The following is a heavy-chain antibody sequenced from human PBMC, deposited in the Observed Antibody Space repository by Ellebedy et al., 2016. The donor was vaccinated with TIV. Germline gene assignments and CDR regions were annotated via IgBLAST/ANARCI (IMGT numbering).Heavy chain of an antibody. Sequence: AASVKVSCKASGGTFSSYAISWVRQAPGQGLEWMGRIIPILGIANYAQKFQGRVTITADKSTSTAYMELSSLRSEDTAVYYCARAGLSGGSRNAFDIWGQGTMVTVSS. D-gene: IGHD2-15*01. J-gene: IGHJ3*02. CDR2: IIPILGIA. CDR1: GGTFSSYA. V-gene: IGHV1-69*04. CDR3: ARAGLSGGSRNAFDI.